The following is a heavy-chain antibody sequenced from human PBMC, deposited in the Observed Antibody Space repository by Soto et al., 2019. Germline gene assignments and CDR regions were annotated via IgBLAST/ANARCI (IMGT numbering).Heavy chain of an antibody. CDR2: VTANGGST. CDR1: GFSFGSFA. J-gene: IGHJ6*02. V-gene: IGHV3-23*01. CDR3: ASLGVGDWANYYYYYGMDV. D-gene: IGHD2-21*02. Sequence: TGGSLRLSCAASGFSFGSFAMTWVRRAPGKGLEWVSAVTANGGSTYSADSVKGRFTISRDNSKNTLFLQMNSLRAEDTAVYYCASLGVGDWANYYYYYGMDVWGQGTTVTVSS.